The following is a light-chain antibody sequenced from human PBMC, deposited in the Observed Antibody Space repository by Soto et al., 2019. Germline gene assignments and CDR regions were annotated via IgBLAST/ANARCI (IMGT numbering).Light chain of an antibody. J-gene: IGKJ1*01. CDR1: QSVSSN. V-gene: IGKV3-20*01. Sequence: EIVMTQSPATLSVSPGERATLSCRASQSVSSNLAWYQQKPGQAPRLLIYGASNRATGIPDRFSGSGSGTDFTLTISRLEPEDFAVYYCQQYGRSPWTFGQGTKVDIK. CDR3: QQYGRSPWT. CDR2: GAS.